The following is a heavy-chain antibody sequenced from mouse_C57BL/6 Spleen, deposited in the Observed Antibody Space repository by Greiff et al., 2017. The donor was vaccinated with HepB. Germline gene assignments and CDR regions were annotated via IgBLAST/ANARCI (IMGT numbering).Heavy chain of an antibody. D-gene: IGHD4-1*01. CDR2: IDPSDSET. CDR3: AREGLTGRYFDY. Sequence: VKLQQPGAELVRPGSSVKLSCKASGYTFTSYWMHWVKQRPIQGLEWIGNIDPSDSETHYNQKFKDKATLTVDKSSSTAYMQLSSLTSEDSAVYYCAREGLTGRYFDYWGQGTTLTVSS. J-gene: IGHJ2*01. CDR1: GYTFTSYW. V-gene: IGHV1-52*01.